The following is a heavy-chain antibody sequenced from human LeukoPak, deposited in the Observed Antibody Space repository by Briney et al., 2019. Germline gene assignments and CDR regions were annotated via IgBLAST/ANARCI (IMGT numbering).Heavy chain of an antibody. J-gene: IGHJ6*03. CDR2: INPNSGGT. D-gene: IGHD3-10*01. V-gene: IGHV1-2*02. Sequence: ASVKVSCKASGYTFTSYYMHWVRQAPGQGLEWMGWINPNSGGTNYAQKFQGRVTMTRDTSISTAYMELSRLRSDDTAVYYCARDRIYYYYYMDVWGKGTTVTVSS. CDR3: ARDRIYYYYYMDV. CDR1: GYTFTSYY.